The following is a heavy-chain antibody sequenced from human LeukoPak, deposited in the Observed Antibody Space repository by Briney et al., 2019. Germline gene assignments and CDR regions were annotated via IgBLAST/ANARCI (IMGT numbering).Heavy chain of an antibody. CDR1: GGSISSSSYY. J-gene: IGHJ6*03. D-gene: IGHD3-10*01. CDR3: AREMYYYGSGSEEYYYYMDV. Sequence: SETLSLTCTVSGGSISSSSYYWGWIRQPPGKGLEWIGNIYHSGSTHYNPSLKSRVTISVGTSKNYFSLKVSSVTAADTAVYYCAREMYYYGSGSEEYYYYMDVWGKGPTVTVSS. CDR2: IYHSGST. V-gene: IGHV4-39*02.